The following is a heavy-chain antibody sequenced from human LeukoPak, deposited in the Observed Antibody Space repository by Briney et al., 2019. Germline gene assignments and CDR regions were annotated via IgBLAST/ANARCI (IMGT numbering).Heavy chain of an antibody. Sequence: GASVKVSCKASGYTFTSYAMHWVRQAPGQRLEWMGWINAGNGNTKYPQKFQGRVTITRDTSASTAYMELSSLRSEDTAVYYCARPVGIAAAGALNYFDYWGQGTLVTVSS. D-gene: IGHD6-13*01. CDR1: GYTFTSYA. CDR3: ARPVGIAAAGALNYFDY. J-gene: IGHJ4*02. V-gene: IGHV1-3*01. CDR2: INAGNGNT.